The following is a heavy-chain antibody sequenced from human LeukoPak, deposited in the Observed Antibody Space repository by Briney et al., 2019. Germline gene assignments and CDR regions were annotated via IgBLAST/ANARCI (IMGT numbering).Heavy chain of an antibody. Sequence: GGSLRLSCAAPGFTFSSYSMNWVRQAPGKGLEWVSYISSSSSTIYYADSVKGRFTISRDNAKNSLYLQMNSLRAEDTAVYYCARDPGSYSGSYAELFDYWGQGTLVTVSS. V-gene: IGHV3-48*01. CDR3: ARDPGSYSGSYAELFDY. CDR2: ISSSSSTI. D-gene: IGHD1-26*01. CDR1: GFTFSSYS. J-gene: IGHJ4*02.